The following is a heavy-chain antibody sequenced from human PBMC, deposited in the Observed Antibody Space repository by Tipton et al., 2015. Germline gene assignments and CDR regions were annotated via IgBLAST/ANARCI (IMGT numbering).Heavy chain of an antibody. CDR2: ISGSGGNI. CDR1: GFTFSSYA. D-gene: IGHD1-26*01. V-gene: IGHV3-23*01. Sequence: SLRLSCAASGFTFSSYAMTWVRQAPGKGLEWVSRISGSGGNIYYADSVKGRFTISRDNSKNMLYVEMNSLRPEDTAVYYCAKTSGSYGAFDIWGQGTVVTVSS. CDR3: AKTSGSYGAFDI. J-gene: IGHJ3*02.